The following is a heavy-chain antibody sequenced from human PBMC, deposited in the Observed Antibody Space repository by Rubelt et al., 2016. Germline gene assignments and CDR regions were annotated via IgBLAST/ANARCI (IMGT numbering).Heavy chain of an antibody. Sequence: SISSSSSYIYYADSVKGRFTISRDNAKNSLYLQMNSLRAEDTAVYYCAKERAGYDYVWGSYRYASYFDYWGQGTLVTVSS. D-gene: IGHD3-16*02. CDR3: AKERAGYDYVWGSYRYASYFDY. V-gene: IGHV3-21*04. J-gene: IGHJ4*02. CDR2: ISSSSSYI.